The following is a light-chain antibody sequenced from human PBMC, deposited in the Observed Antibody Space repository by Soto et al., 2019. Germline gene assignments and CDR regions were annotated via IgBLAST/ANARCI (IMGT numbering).Light chain of an antibody. CDR3: QQYGRPNT. V-gene: IGKV3-20*01. CDR1: QSVISSY. Sequence: NVVTKSPGTVSLSTGERAILSCRASQSVISSYLAWYRQKPGPAPSLLIYGASSRATGIPDRFGGSGSGTDFTVSTISLEREESAVYSCQQYGRPNTFGQGTRLEIK. J-gene: IGKJ5*01. CDR2: GAS.